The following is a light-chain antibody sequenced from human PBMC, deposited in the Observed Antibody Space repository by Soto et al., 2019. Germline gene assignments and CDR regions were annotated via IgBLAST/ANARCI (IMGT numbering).Light chain of an antibody. V-gene: IGKV1-39*01. J-gene: IGKJ4*01. Sequence: DIQMTQSPSSLSASVGDRVTITCRASQSISSYLNWYQQKPGKAPKLLIYAASSLQSGVPSRFSGCGSGTDFTLTISSLQPEDFATYYCQQSYSTPQITFGGGTKVEIK. CDR2: AAS. CDR3: QQSYSTPQIT. CDR1: QSISSY.